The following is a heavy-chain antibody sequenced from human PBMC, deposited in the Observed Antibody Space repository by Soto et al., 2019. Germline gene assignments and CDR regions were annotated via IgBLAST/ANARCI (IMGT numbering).Heavy chain of an antibody. CDR1: GFSLSTTGVG. D-gene: IGHD3-9*01. J-gene: IGHJ4*02. V-gene: IGHV2-5*02. Sequence: SGPTLVNPTQTLTLTCTFSGFSLSTTGVGVGWIRQPPGEALEWLALIYWDDVKRYSPSLESRLTITKDTSKNQVVLIMTNMDPVDTATYYCVHKLKFFDYLLPAYWGQGTLVTVSS. CDR2: IYWDDVK. CDR3: VHKLKFFDYLLPAY.